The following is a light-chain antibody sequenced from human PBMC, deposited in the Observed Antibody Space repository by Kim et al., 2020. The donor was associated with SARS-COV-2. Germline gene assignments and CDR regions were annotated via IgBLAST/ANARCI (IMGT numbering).Light chain of an antibody. V-gene: IGLV2-14*03. CDR1: SSDVGGYNY. CDR2: DVS. CDR3: SSYTSSSTRV. Sequence: LTQPASVSGSPGQSITISCTGTSSDVGGYNYVSWYQQHPGKAPKFMIYDVSNRPSGVSNRFSGSKSGNTASLTISGLQAEDEADYYCSSYTSSSTRVFGTGTKV. J-gene: IGLJ1*01.